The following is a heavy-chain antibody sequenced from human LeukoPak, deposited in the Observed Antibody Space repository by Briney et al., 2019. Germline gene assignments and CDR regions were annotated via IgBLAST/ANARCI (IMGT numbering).Heavy chain of an antibody. CDR3: ARDHPSYSNYYYYYGMDV. CDR2: ISSSSSYI. J-gene: IGHJ6*02. Sequence: GGSLRLSCAASGFTFSSYSMNWVRQAPGKGLEWVSSISSSSSYIYYADSVKGRFTISRDNAKNSLYLQMNSLRAEDTAVYYCARDHPSYSNYYYYYGMDVWGQGTTVTVSS. CDR1: GFTFSSYS. V-gene: IGHV3-21*01. D-gene: IGHD4-11*01.